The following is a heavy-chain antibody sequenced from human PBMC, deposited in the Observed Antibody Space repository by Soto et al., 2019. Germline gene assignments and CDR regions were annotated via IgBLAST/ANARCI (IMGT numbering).Heavy chain of an antibody. J-gene: IGHJ4*02. D-gene: IGHD2-21*02. CDR3: ARGSSRRYCGGDCYHNLDY. V-gene: IGHV1-18*01. CDR2: ISAYNGNT. CDR1: GYTFTSYG. Sequence: ASVKVSCKASGYTFTSYGISWVRQAPGQGLEWMGWISAYNGNTNYAQKLQGRVTMTTDTSTSTAYMELRSLRSDDTAVYYCARGSSRRYCGGDCYHNLDYWGQGTLVTVSS.